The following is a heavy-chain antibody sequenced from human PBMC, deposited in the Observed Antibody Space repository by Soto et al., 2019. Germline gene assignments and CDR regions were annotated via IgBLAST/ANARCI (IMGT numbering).Heavy chain of an antibody. Sequence: GGSLRLSCAASGFTFSSYAMSWVRQAPGKGLEWVSAISGSGGSTYYADSVKGRFTISRDNSKNTLYLQMNSLRAEDTAVYYCSKGGAFEFLEWLLTLFPFDYWGQGTLVTVSS. D-gene: IGHD3-3*01. V-gene: IGHV3-23*01. CDR3: SKGGAFEFLEWLLTLFPFDY. CDR1: GFTFSSYA. J-gene: IGHJ4*02. CDR2: ISGSGGST.